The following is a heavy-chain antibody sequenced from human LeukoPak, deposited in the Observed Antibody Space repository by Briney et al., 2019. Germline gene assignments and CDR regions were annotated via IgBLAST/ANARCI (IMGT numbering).Heavy chain of an antibody. CDR2: IRYDGSNK. Sequence: GGSLRLSCAASGFTFSSYGMHWVRQAPGKGLEWVAFIRYDGSNKYYADSVKGRFTISRDNSKNTLYLQMNSLRAEDTAVYYCARDYYVSGGYYPYWGQGTLVTVSS. CDR3: ARDYYVSGGYYPY. J-gene: IGHJ4*02. CDR1: GFTFSSYG. D-gene: IGHD3-22*01. V-gene: IGHV3-30*02.